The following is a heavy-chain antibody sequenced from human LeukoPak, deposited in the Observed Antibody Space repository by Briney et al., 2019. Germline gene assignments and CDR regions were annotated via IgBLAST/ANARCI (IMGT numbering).Heavy chain of an antibody. D-gene: IGHD7-27*01. Sequence: PSETLSLTCTVSVGSVSDYYWSWILQSPGKGLEWIGYIYYTGTSYNPSLKSRVTISADTSKNQFSLNLSSVTAADTAVYYCASRKLGNDYWGQGTLVTVSS. CDR1: VGSVSDYY. J-gene: IGHJ4*02. CDR3: ASRKLGNDY. V-gene: IGHV4-59*02. CDR2: IYYTGT.